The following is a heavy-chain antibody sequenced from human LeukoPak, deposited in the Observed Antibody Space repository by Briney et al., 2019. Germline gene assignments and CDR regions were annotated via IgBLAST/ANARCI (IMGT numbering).Heavy chain of an antibody. J-gene: IGHJ5*02. Sequence: GGSLRLSCAASGFTFSSYWMSWVRQAPGKGLEWVANIKQDGSEKYYVDSVKGRFTISRDNAKNSLYLQMNSLRAEGTAVYYCAREIGYSSGWDEGGWFDPWGQGTLVTVSS. CDR1: GFTFSSYW. CDR2: IKQDGSEK. CDR3: AREIGYSSGWDEGGWFDP. V-gene: IGHV3-7*01. D-gene: IGHD6-19*01.